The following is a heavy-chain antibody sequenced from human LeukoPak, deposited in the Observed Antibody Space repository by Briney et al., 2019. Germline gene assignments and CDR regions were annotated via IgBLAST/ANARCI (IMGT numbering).Heavy chain of an antibody. CDR3: ARVKTTVTGGVDV. Sequence: GGSLRLSCAASGFTFSSYGMHWVRQAPGKGLEWMLVIWYDGSNIYYADSVKGRFTISRDNSKNTLYLQMNSLRAEDTAVYYCARVKTTVTGGVDVWGQGTTVTVSS. J-gene: IGHJ6*02. CDR1: GFTFSSYG. D-gene: IGHD4-17*01. V-gene: IGHV3-33*01. CDR2: IWYDGSNI.